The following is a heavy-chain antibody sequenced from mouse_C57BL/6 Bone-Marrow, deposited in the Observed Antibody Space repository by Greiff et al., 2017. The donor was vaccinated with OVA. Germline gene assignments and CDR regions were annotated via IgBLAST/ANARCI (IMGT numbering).Heavy chain of an antibody. CDR2: IHPNSGST. CDR1: GYTFTSYW. J-gene: IGHJ3*01. V-gene: IGHV1-64*01. D-gene: IGHD2-3*01. CDR3: ARGGLLRAY. Sequence: QVHVKQPGAELVKPGASVKLSCKASGYTFTSYWMHWVKQRPGQGLEWIGMIHPNSGSTNYNEKFKSKATLTVDKSSSTAYMQLSSLTSEDSAVYYCARGGLLRAYWGQGTLVTVSA.